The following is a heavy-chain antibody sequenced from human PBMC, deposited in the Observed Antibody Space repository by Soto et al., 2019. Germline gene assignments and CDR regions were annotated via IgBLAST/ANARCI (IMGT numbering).Heavy chain of an antibody. CDR3: AKGPY. CDR2: ISWNSGSI. CDR1: GFTFDDYA. J-gene: IGHJ4*02. V-gene: IGHV3-9*01. Sequence: PGGALRLSCQASGFTFDDYAMHWVRQAPGKGLEWVSGISWNSGSIGYADSVKGRFTISRDNAKNSLYLQMNSLRAEDTALYYCAKGPYWGQGTLVTVSS.